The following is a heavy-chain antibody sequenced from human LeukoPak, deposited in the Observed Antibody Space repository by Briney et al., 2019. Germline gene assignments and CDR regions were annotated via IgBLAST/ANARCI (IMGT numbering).Heavy chain of an antibody. CDR2: MNPNSGNT. V-gene: IGHV1-8*03. Sequence: ASVKVSCKASGYTFTNYDINRLRQATGQGLEWMGWMNPNSGNTGYAQKFQGRVTITRNTSISTAYLELSSLRSEDTAVYYCARADRARAMVSYCHLPCTWGEETTVTVSS. CDR1: GYTFTNYD. CDR3: ARADRARAMVSYCHLPCT. D-gene: IGHD5-18*01. J-gene: IGHJ6*04.